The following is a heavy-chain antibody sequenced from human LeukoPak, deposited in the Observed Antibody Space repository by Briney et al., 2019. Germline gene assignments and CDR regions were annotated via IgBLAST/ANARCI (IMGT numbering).Heavy chain of an antibody. J-gene: IGHJ6*02. CDR1: GGSIRSYY. V-gene: IGHV4-59*08. CDR2: IYYSGST. Sequence: SETLSLTCTVSGGSIRSYYWSWIRQPPGKGLEWIGYIYYSGSTNYNPSLKSRVTISVDMSKNQFSLNLNSVTAADTAVYYCARGSGVVPAAREWYYYGMDVWGQGTTVTVSS. CDR3: ARGSGVVPAAREWYYYGMDV. D-gene: IGHD2-2*01.